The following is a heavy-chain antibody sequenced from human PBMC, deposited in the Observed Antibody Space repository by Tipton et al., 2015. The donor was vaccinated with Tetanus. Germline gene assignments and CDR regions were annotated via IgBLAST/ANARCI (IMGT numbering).Heavy chain of an antibody. CDR2: ISSGSTYI. CDR3: VKDRGTQSGSGTYNFDL. CDR1: KFSFSRHS. Sequence: SLRLSCAASKFSFSRHSMNWVRQAPGKGLEWVSSISSGSTYIYYADSVKGRFTISRDNAKNSLYLLMDSLRAEDTAVYYCVKDRGTQSGSGTYNFDLWGQGTLVTVSS. V-gene: IGHV3-21*01. D-gene: IGHD3-10*01. J-gene: IGHJ4*02.